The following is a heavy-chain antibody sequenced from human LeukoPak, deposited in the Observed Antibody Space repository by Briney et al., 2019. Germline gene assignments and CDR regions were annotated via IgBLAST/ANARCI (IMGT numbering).Heavy chain of an antibody. D-gene: IGHD4-17*01. CDR2: INAGNGNT. J-gene: IGHJ4*02. CDR3: TRDWGTVTTYY. CDR1: GYTFTSYA. V-gene: IGHV1-3*01. Sequence: GASVKVSCKASGYTFTSYAMHWVRQAPGQRLEWMGWINAGNGNTKYSQKFQGRVTITRDTSASTAYMELSSLRSEDTAVFYCTRDWGTVTTYYWGQGTLVTVSS.